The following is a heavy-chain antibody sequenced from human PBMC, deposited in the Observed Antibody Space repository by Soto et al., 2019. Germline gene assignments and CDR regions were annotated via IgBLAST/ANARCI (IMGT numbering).Heavy chain of an antibody. Sequence: GGSLRLSCSASGFTFSSYAMSWVRQAPGKGLEWVSAISGSGGITYYADSVKGRFTISRDNSKNTLYLQMNSLRAEDTAVYYCAKRLSGSSGSYYHSDAFDICGQGTM. CDR3: AKRLSGSSGSYYHSDAFDI. J-gene: IGHJ3*02. CDR1: GFTFSSYA. CDR2: ISGSGGIT. D-gene: IGHD1-26*01. V-gene: IGHV3-23*01.